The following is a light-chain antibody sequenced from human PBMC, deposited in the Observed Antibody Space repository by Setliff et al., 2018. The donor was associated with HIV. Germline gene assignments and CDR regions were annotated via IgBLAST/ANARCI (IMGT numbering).Light chain of an antibody. Sequence: QSVLTQPASVSGSPGQSITISCTGTNSDIGGYDYVYWYQQRPGKAPKLMIYEVSGRPSGVSYRFSGSKSGTTASLTISGLQTEDEADYFCSSYTSSGTLFVFGTGTKVT. J-gene: IGLJ1*01. CDR3: SSYTSSGTLFV. CDR1: NSDIGGYDY. V-gene: IGLV2-14*01. CDR2: EVS.